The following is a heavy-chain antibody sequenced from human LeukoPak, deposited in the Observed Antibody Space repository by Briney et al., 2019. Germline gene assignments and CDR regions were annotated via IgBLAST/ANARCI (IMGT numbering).Heavy chain of an antibody. V-gene: IGHV1-46*01. D-gene: IGHD2-2*01. J-gene: IGHJ4*02. CDR2: INPSGGST. CDR3: ARFRSGIAVVPAAPIDY. Sequence: ASVKVSCKASGYTFTSYYMHWVRQAPGQGLEWMGIINPSGGSTSYAQKFQGRVTMTRDTSTSTVYMELSSLRSEDTAVYYCARFRSGIAVVPAAPIDYWGQGTLVTVSS. CDR1: GYTFTSYY.